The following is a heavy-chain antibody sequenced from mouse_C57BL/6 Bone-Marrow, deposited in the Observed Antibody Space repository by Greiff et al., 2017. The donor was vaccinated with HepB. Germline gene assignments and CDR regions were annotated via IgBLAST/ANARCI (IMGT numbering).Heavy chain of an antibody. CDR1: GYTFTSYG. D-gene: IGHD1-1*01. CDR3: AGPLITTVVATDWYFDV. CDR2: IYPRSGNT. V-gene: IGHV1-81*01. J-gene: IGHJ1*03. Sequence: VQLQQSGAELARPGASVKLSCKASGYTFTSYGISWVKQRTGQGLEWIGEIYPRSGNTYYNEKFKGKATLTADKSSSKAYMELRGLTSEDSAVYVCAGPLITTVVATDWYFDVWGTGTTVTVSS.